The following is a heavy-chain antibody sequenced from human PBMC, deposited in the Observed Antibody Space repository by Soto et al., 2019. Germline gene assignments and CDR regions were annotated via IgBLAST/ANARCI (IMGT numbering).Heavy chain of an antibody. D-gene: IGHD6-6*01. CDR1: GDSISSDY. CDR3: ASLGFGSSSGAFDI. Sequence: SETLSLTCTVSGDSISSDYWSWSWIRQSPGKGLEWIGYIYSSGRSNYNPSLNSRVTMSVVTSKNQFSLKLSSVTAADTAVYYCASLGFGSSSGAFDIWGHGTKVTVS. V-gene: IGHV4-4*08. J-gene: IGHJ3*02. CDR2: IYSSGRS.